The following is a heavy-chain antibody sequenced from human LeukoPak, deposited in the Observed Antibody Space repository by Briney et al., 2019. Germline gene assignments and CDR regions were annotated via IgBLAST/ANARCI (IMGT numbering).Heavy chain of an antibody. Sequence: SEILSLTCTVSGGSISSSSYYWGWIRQPPGKGLEWIGSIYYSGSTYCNPSLKSRVTISVDTSKNQFSLKLSSVTAADTAVYYCARQTVGATRHLDYWGQGTLVTVSS. V-gene: IGHV4-39*01. CDR2: IYYSGST. D-gene: IGHD1-26*01. CDR1: GGSISSSSYY. CDR3: ARQTVGATRHLDY. J-gene: IGHJ4*02.